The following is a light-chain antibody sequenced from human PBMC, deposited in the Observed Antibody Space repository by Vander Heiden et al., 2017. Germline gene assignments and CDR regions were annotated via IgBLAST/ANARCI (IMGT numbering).Light chain of an antibody. CDR2: DAS. CDR3: KQYDNLHL. CDR1: QDISNY. J-gene: IGKJ2*01. Sequence: DIQMTQSPSSLSASVGDRVTITCQASQDISNYLNWYQQKPGKAPKLLIYDASNLETGVPSRFSGSGSGTDFTFTISSLQPEDIATYYCKQYDNLHLFGQGTKLEIK. V-gene: IGKV1-33*01.